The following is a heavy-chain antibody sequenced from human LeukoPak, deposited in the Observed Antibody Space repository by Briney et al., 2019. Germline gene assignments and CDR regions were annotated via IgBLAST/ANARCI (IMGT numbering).Heavy chain of an antibody. CDR3: ARDFILAGVMVYYFDY. Sequence: KASETLSLTCTVSGGSISSGDYYWSWIRQPPGKGLEWIGYIYYSGSTYYNPSLKSRVTISVDTSKNQFSLKLSSVTAADTAVYYCARDFILAGVMVYYFDYWGQGTLVTVSS. V-gene: IGHV4-30-4*08. CDR2: IYYSGST. J-gene: IGHJ4*02. D-gene: IGHD2-21*01. CDR1: GGSISSGDYY.